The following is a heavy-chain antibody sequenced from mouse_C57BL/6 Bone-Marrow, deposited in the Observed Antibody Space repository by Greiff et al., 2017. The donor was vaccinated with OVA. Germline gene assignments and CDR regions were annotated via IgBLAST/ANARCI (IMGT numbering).Heavy chain of an antibody. CDR3: ASYYGSRGDWYFDV. V-gene: IGHV1-74*01. CDR1: GYTFTSYW. Sequence: QVQLQQPGAELVKPGASVKVSCKASGYTFTSYWMHWVKQRPGQGLEWIGRIHPSDSDTTSTQTFKGQATLTVDKSSSTASMQRSSLTSEDSAGYYCASYYGSRGDWYFDVWGTGTTVTVSS. D-gene: IGHD1-1*01. J-gene: IGHJ1*03. CDR2: IHPSDSDT.